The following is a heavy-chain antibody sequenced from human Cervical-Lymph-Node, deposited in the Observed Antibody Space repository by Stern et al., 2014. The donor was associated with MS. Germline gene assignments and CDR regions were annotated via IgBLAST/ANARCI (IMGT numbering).Heavy chain of an antibody. CDR1: GFTSSSHW. CDR3: VRSRRGDFDS. J-gene: IGHJ4*02. CDR2: INSDGSLT. Sequence: EVQLVESGGGLVRPGGSLRLSCAASGFTSSSHWMHWVRQVPGQGLVAVSRINSDGSLTDYADAVKGRFTISRDNAKDTLYLQMNNLRVDDTAVYYCVRSRRGDFDSWGQGTLVTVSS. V-gene: IGHV3-74*01.